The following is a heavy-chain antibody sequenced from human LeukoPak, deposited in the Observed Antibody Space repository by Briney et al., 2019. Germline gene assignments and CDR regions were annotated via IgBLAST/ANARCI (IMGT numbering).Heavy chain of an antibody. CDR2: ISYDGSNK. V-gene: IGHV3-30-3*01. CDR3: AKDRGPSYDFHYYYYYGMDV. D-gene: IGHD3-3*01. CDR1: GFTFSSYA. Sequence: GGSLRLSCAASGFTFSSYAMPWVRQAPGKGLEWVAVISYDGSNKYYADSVKGRFTISRDNSKNTLYLQMNSLRAEDTAVYYCAKDRGPSYDFHYYYYYGMDVWGQGTTVTVSS. J-gene: IGHJ6*02.